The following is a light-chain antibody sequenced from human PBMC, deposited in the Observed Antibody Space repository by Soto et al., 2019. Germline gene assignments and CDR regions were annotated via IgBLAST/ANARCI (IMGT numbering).Light chain of an antibody. CDR3: QQYNDWPPLT. CDR1: QSVSGN. Sequence: EIVMTQSPATLSVSPGERATLSCRASQSVSGNLAWYQQKPGQAPRLLIYGASTRATGIPARFSGSGSGTEFTLTITSLQSEDFAGYYRQQYNDWPPLTFGGGTKVEIK. V-gene: IGKV3-15*01. J-gene: IGKJ4*01. CDR2: GAS.